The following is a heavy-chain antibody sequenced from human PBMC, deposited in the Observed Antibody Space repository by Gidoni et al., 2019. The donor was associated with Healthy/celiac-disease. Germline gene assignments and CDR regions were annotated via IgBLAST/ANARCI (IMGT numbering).Heavy chain of an antibody. CDR2: INHSGST. CDR1: GGSFSGYY. J-gene: IGHJ5*02. V-gene: IGHV4-34*01. CDR3: ARGPFYCSSTSCYSDGVLGWFDP. Sequence: QVQLQQWGAGLLKPSETLSLTCAVYGGSFSGYYWSWIRQPPGKGLEWIGEINHSGSTNYNPSLKSRVTISVDTSKNQFSLKLSSVTAADTAVYYCARGPFYCSSTSCYSDGVLGWFDPWGQGTLVTVSS. D-gene: IGHD2-2*02.